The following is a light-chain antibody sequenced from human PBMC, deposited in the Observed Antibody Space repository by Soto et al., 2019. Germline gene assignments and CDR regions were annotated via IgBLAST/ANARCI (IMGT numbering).Light chain of an antibody. CDR2: AAS. CDR1: QVISSY. CDR3: QNYNSAPQT. J-gene: IGKJ1*01. Sequence: DIQMTQSPSSLSASVGDRVTITCRASQVISSYLAWYQQKPGEVPKVLIYAASTLQSGVPSRFSGSGSGTEFTLTISSLQPEDVATYYCQNYNSAPQTFGQGTKVEI. V-gene: IGKV1-27*01.